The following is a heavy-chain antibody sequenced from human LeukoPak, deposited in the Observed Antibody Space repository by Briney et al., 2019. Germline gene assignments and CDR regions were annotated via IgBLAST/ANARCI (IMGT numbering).Heavy chain of an antibody. J-gene: IGHJ5*02. D-gene: IGHD6-19*01. CDR2: IYYSGST. CDR1: GGSISSGGYY. CDR3: ARSAVAGTGQSWFDP. Sequence: PSETLSLTCTVSGGSISSGGYYWSWIRQHPGKGLEWIGYIYYSGSTYYNPSLKSRVTISVDTSKNQFSLKLSSVTAADTAVYYCARSAVAGTGQSWFDPWGQGTLVTVSS. V-gene: IGHV4-31*03.